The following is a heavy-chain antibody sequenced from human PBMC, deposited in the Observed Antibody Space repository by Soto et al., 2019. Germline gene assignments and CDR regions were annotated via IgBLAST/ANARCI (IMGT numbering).Heavy chain of an antibody. CDR2: ISGSGGST. V-gene: IGHV3-23*01. CDR1: GFTFSSYA. J-gene: IGHJ6*03. Sequence: EVQLLESGGGLVQPGGSLRLSCAASGFTFSSYAMSWVRQAPGKGLEWVSAISGSGGSTYYADSAKGRFTISRDNSKNTLYLQMNSLRAEDTAVYYCAKRSHDNYYYYYMDVWGKGTTVTVSS. D-gene: IGHD1-1*01. CDR3: AKRSHDNYYYYYMDV.